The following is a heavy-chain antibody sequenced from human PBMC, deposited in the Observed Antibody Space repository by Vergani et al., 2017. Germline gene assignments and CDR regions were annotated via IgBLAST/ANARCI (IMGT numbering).Heavy chain of an antibody. CDR1: GFTFSSYA. CDR3: AKDRETNYDILTGPDY. V-gene: IGHV3-23*04. Sequence: EVQLVESGGGLVQPGGSLRLSCAASGFTFSSYAMSWVRQAPGKGLEWVSAISGSGGSTYYADSVKGRFTISRDNSKNTLYLQMNSLRAEDTAVYYCAKDRETNYDILTGPDYWGQGTLVTVSS. CDR2: ISGSGGST. J-gene: IGHJ4*02. D-gene: IGHD3-9*01.